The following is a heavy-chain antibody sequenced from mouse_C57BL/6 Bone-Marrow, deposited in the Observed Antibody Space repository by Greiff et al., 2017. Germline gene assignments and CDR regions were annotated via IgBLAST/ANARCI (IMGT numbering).Heavy chain of an antibody. D-gene: IGHD4-1*01. CDR3: ASELTGTWRYFDV. J-gene: IGHJ1*03. CDR2: IDPSDGYT. CDR1: GYTFTSYW. V-gene: IGHV1-50*01. Sequence: QVQLQQPGAELVKPGASVKLSCKASGYTFTSYWMQWVKQRPGQGLEWIGEIDPSDGYTNYNQKFKGKATLTVDTSSSTAYMQLSSLTSEDSAVYYCASELTGTWRYFDVWGTGTTVTVSA.